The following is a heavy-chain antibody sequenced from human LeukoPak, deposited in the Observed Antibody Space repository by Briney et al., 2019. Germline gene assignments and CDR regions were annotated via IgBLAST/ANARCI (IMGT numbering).Heavy chain of an antibody. CDR1: GFTFSSYW. J-gene: IGHJ5*02. Sequence: GGSLRLSCAASGFTFSSYWMSWVRQAPGKGLEWVANIKQDGSEKYYVDSVKGRFTISRDNAKNSLYLQMNSLRAEDTAVYYCAKDLTPYFENWFDHWGQGTLVTVSS. CDR2: IKQDGSEK. D-gene: IGHD2/OR15-2a*01. CDR3: AKDLTPYFENWFDH. V-gene: IGHV3-7*03.